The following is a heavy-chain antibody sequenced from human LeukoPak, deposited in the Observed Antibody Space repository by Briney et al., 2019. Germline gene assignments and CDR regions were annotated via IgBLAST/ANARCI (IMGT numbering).Heavy chain of an antibody. D-gene: IGHD3-22*01. CDR1: GFTFSSYA. CDR2: LVGSGGTT. CDR3: AKGITMLVGYGMDV. V-gene: IGHV3-23*01. Sequence: PGGSLRLSCGASGFTFSSYAMSWVRQAPGKGLEWVSGLVGSGGTTYHADSVKGRFTISRDNSKNTLYLQMNSLRAEDTAVYYCAKGITMLVGYGMDVWGQGTTVTVSS. J-gene: IGHJ6*02.